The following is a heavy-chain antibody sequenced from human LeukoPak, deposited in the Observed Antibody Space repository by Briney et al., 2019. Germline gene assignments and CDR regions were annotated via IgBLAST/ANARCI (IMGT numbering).Heavy chain of an antibody. CDR1: GFTFSNAW. D-gene: IGHD7-27*01. CDR3: AKDELGYFDY. J-gene: IGHJ4*02. CDR2: ISGSGGST. V-gene: IGHV3-23*01. Sequence: GGSLRLSCAPSGFTFSNAWMSWVRQAPGKGLEWVSAISGSGGSTYYADSVKGRFTISRDNSKNTLYLQMNSLRAEDTAVYYCAKDELGYFDYWGQGTLVTVSS.